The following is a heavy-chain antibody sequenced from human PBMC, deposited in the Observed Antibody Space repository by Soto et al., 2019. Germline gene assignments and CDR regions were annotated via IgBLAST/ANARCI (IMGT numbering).Heavy chain of an antibody. CDR2: ISYGGTYK. CDR1: GFIFSSYG. CDR3: AKQYTDLVIGAFDV. V-gene: IGHV3-30*18. Sequence: PXGSLRLSCSASGFIFSSYGIHWVRQAPGRGLEWVAVISYGGTYKYYADSVKGRFTLSRDNSENTVSLQMNSLRPEDTAVYYCAKQYTDLVIGAFDVWGHGAMVTVS. D-gene: IGHD2-2*01. J-gene: IGHJ3*01.